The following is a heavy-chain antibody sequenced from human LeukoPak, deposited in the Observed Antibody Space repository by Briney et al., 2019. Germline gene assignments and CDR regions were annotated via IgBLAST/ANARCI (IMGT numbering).Heavy chain of an antibody. Sequence: GGSLRLSCAASGFPFSDYAMTWVRQAPGKGLEWVSAISSSSSYIYYADSVKGRFTISRDNAKNSLYLQMNSLRAEDTAVYYCARVLEVEGCFDYWGQGTLVTVSS. CDR2: ISSSSSYI. CDR1: GFPFSDYA. CDR3: ARVLEVEGCFDY. V-gene: IGHV3-21*01. J-gene: IGHJ4*02.